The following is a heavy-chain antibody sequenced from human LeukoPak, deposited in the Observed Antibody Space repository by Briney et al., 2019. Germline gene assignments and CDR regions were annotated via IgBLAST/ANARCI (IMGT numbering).Heavy chain of an antibody. J-gene: IGHJ6*03. CDR2: IIPIFGTA. D-gene: IGHD3-10*01. Sequence: SVKVSCKASGGTFSSYAISWVRQAPGQGLEWMGGIIPIFGTANYAQKFQGRVTITADESTSTAYMELSSLRSEDTAVYYCASSSSSYYYYYYMDVWGKGTTVTVSS. CDR1: GGTFSSYA. CDR3: ASSSSSYYYYYYMDV. V-gene: IGHV1-69*13.